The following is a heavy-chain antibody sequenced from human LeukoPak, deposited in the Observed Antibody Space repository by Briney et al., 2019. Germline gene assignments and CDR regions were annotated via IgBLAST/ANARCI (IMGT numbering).Heavy chain of an antibody. D-gene: IGHD4-17*01. V-gene: IGHV1-2*04. Sequence: ASVKVSCKASGYTFTGYYMHWVRQAPGQGLEWMGWINPNSGGTNYAQKFQGWVTMTRDTSISTAYMELSRLRSDDTAVYYCARSFEAFAKGYGDYVLDYWGQGTLVTVSS. CDR3: ARSFEAFAKGYGDYVLDY. CDR1: GYTFTGYY. CDR2: INPNSGGT. J-gene: IGHJ4*02.